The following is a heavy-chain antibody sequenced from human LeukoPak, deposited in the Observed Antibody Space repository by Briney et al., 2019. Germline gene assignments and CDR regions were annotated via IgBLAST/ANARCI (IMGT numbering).Heavy chain of an antibody. D-gene: IGHD1-26*01. V-gene: IGHV3-30*18. CDR3: AKGEELAY. CDR2: ISYDGSNK. Sequence: GRSLRLSCAASGFTFSSYGMHWVRQAPGKGLEWVAVISYDGSNKYYADSVKGRFTISRDNSKNTLYLQMSSLRAEDTAVYYCAKGEELAYWGQGTLVTVSS. J-gene: IGHJ4*02. CDR1: GFTFSSYG.